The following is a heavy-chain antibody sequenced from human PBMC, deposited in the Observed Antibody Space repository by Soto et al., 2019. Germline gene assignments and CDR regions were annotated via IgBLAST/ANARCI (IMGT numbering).Heavy chain of an antibody. V-gene: IGHV3-23*01. CDR2: VSGSGNST. D-gene: IGHD3-22*01. J-gene: IGHJ4*02. CDR1: GFTFSDYA. CDR3: AKDSTPRDAVGYIYYFDY. Sequence: EVQLLESGGGLVQPGGSLRLSCAPSGFTFSDYAMSWVRQAPGKGLEWVPGVSGSGNSTYYADSVKGRFTIARDNSKNTLYLQMSSLRAEDTAVYYCAKDSTPRDAVGYIYYFDYWGQGTLVTVSS.